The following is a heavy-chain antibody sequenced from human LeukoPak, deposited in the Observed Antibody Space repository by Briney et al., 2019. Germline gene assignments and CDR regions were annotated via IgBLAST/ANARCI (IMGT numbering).Heavy chain of an antibody. CDR3: AREGWGYNDGRGSFDY. D-gene: IGHD3-22*01. V-gene: IGHV4-39*02. CDR2: IYYSGST. CDR1: GGSISSRSHH. J-gene: IGHJ4*02. Sequence: KPSETLSHTCTVSGGSISSRSHHWGWIRQPPGKGLEWIGNIYYSGSTFYNPSLKSRVTISVDTSQEQFSLKLSSVTAADTAVYYCAREGWGYNDGRGSFDYWSQGTLVTVSS.